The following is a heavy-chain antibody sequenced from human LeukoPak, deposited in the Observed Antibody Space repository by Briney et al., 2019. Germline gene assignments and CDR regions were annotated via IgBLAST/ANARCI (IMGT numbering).Heavy chain of an antibody. CDR2: INWNGGST. V-gene: IGHV3-20*04. D-gene: IGHD1/OR15-1a*01. CDR1: GFIFDDYG. Sequence: GGSLRLSCAASGFIFDDYGMSWVRQAPGKGLEWVSGINWNGGSTGYADSVKGRFTISRDNAKNSLYPQMNSLRAEDTALYYCAREGTNRKAYYHYYMDVWGKGTTVTVSS. J-gene: IGHJ6*03. CDR3: AREGTNRKAYYHYYMDV.